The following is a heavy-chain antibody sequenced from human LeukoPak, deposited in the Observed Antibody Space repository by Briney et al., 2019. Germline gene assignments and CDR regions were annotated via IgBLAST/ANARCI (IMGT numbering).Heavy chain of an antibody. D-gene: IGHD6-6*01. J-gene: IGHJ4*02. V-gene: IGHV4-4*07. Sequence: SETLSLTCTVSGGSISSYYWSWIRQPAGKGLEWIGRIYTSGSTNYNPSLKSRVTMSVDTSKNQFSLKLSSATAADTAVYYCARGWYSSSPYYFDYWGQGTLVTVSS. CDR2: IYTSGST. CDR3: ARGWYSSSPYYFDY. CDR1: GGSISSYY.